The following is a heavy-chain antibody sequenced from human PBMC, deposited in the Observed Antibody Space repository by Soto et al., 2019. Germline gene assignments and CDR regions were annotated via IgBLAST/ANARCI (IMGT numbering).Heavy chain of an antibody. J-gene: IGHJ4*02. D-gene: IGHD6-19*01. CDR1: SVSNAC. CDR3: TTVTVAGREGTVDY. CDR2: IKSKTDCGTT. V-gene: IGHV3-15*07. Sequence: SVSNACMNWVRQAPGKGLEWVGRIKSKTDCGTTDYAAPVKGRFTISRDDSKNTLYLQMNSLKTEDTAVYYCTTVTVAGREGTVDYWGQGTLVTVSS.